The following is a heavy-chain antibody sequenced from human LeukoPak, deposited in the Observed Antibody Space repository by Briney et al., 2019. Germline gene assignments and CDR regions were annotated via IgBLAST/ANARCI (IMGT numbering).Heavy chain of an antibody. Sequence: PGGSLRLSCAASGFTFSDYDMAWIRQAPGKGLEWISHISSTSGMIYYADSVKGRFTVSRDNAKNSLYLQMYTLRVEDTAVYYCAKGPPVYYYDRSGYPNYYYSMDVWGHGTTVTVSS. V-gene: IGHV3-11*01. D-gene: IGHD3-22*01. CDR3: AKGPPVYYYDRSGYPNYYYSMDV. CDR2: ISSTSGMI. CDR1: GFTFSDYD. J-gene: IGHJ6*02.